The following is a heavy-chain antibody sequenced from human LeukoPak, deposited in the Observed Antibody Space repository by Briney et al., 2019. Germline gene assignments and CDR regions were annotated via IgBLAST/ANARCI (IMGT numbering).Heavy chain of an antibody. CDR2: IYHSGST. CDR3: ARHGYYDSSGYHFDY. CDR1: GGSISSYY. V-gene: IGHV4-59*08. Sequence: PSETLSLTCTVSGGSISSYYWSWIRQPPGKGLEWIGYIYHSGSTNYNPSLKSRVSISVDTSKNQFSLKLSSVTAADTAVYYCARHGYYDSSGYHFDYWGQGTLVTVSS. D-gene: IGHD3-22*01. J-gene: IGHJ4*02.